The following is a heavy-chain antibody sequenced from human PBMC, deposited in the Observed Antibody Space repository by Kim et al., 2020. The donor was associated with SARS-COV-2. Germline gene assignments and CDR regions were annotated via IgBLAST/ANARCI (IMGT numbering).Heavy chain of an antibody. V-gene: IGHV4-61*01. CDR2: IYYSGRT. J-gene: IGHJ5*02. CDR3: ARGKIAAAGIRWFDP. D-gene: IGHD6-13*01. CDR1: GGSVSSSSYY. Sequence: SETLSLTCTVSGGSVSSSSYYWNWIRQPPGKGLEWIGYIYYSGRTNYNPSLKSRVTISVDTSKNQFSLKLSSVTAADTAVYYCARGKIAAAGIRWFDPWGQGTLVTVSS.